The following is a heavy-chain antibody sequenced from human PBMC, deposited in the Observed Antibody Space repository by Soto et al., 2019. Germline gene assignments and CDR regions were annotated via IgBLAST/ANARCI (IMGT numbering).Heavy chain of an antibody. V-gene: IGHV1-69*13. D-gene: IGHD3-3*01. CDR2: IIPIFGTA. CDR3: ASRTAGYYDFWSGYYDYYYGMDV. CDR1: GGTFSSYA. J-gene: IGHJ6*02. Sequence: SVKVSCKASGGTFSSYAISWVREAPGQGLEWMGGIIPIFGTANYAQKFQGRVTITADESTSTAYMELSSLRSEDTAAYYCASRTAGYYDFWSGYYDYYYGMDVWGQGTTVTVSS.